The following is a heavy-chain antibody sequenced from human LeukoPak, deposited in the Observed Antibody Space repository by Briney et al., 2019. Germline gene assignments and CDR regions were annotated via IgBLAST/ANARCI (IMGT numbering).Heavy chain of an antibody. V-gene: IGHV4-59*01. J-gene: IGHJ3*02. CDR2: IYYSGST. D-gene: IGHD3-22*01. CDR3: ARVIPYDSSGYYVRAFDI. CDR1: GGSISSYY. Sequence: SETLSLTCTVSGGSISSYYWSWIRQPPGKGLEWIGYIYYSGSTNYNPSLKSRVTISVDTSKNQFSLKLSSVTAANTAVYYRARVIPYDSSGYYVRAFDIWGQGTMVTVSS.